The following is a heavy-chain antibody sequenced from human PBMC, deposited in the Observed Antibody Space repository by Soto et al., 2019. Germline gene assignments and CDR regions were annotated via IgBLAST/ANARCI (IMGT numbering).Heavy chain of an antibody. D-gene: IGHD3-22*01. CDR2: FYYTGSI. CDR3: ARSMCYSDGSNYSPFHY. J-gene: IGHJ4*02. CDR1: GRSVSSGNYY. V-gene: IGHV4-61*01. Sequence: QVQLQESGPGLVKPSETLSLTCSVSGRSVSSGNYYWSWIRQPPGKGLEWIGYFYYTGSINSNPSRKNQVTITIDESKNQFSLRLNSVTAADTAVYYCARSMCYSDGSNYSPFHYWGQGTLGTVSS.